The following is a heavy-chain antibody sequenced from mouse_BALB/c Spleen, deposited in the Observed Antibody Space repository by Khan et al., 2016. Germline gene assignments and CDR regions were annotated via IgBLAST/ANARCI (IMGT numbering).Heavy chain of an antibody. CDR1: DYTFTSYW. Sequence: QVQLQQSGAELAKPGASVKMSCKASDYTFTSYWMHWVKQRPGQGLEWIGYINPNTGYAAYNQKFQDKATLTADKSSNTAYMEMNSLTSEDSAVXYYAYGNYPYYYAMDYWGQGTSVTVSS. V-gene: IGHV1-7*01. J-gene: IGHJ4*01. CDR3: AYGNYPYYYAMDY. D-gene: IGHD2-1*01. CDR2: INPNTGYA.